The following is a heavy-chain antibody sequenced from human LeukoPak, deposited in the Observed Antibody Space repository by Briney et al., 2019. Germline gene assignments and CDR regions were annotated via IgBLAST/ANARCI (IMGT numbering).Heavy chain of an antibody. V-gene: IGHV4-59*05. CDR2: IHSSGST. D-gene: IGHD7-27*01. CDR1: GGSVSDYY. J-gene: IGHJ4*02. Sequence: SETLSLTCTVSGGSVSDYYWSWIRQSPGKGLEWVGSIHSSGSTYYNLSLKSRVTISVDTSKNQFSLKLSSVTAADTAVYYCATRKLGNDYWGQGTLVTVSS. CDR3: ATRKLGNDY.